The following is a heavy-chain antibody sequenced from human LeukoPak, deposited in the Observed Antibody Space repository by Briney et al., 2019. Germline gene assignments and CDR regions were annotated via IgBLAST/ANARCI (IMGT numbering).Heavy chain of an antibody. CDR3: AKDFDTIFGVGFDY. J-gene: IGHJ4*02. D-gene: IGHD3-3*01. CDR2: ISGSGANT. V-gene: IGHV3-23*01. CDR1: GLTFSSCA. Sequence: GGSLRLSCAAPGLTFSSCAMTWVRQAPGKGLEWVSGISGSGANTHYADSVRGRFTISRDNSKNTLYLQMNSLRVEDTAVYYCAKDFDTIFGVGFDYWGQGTLVTVSS.